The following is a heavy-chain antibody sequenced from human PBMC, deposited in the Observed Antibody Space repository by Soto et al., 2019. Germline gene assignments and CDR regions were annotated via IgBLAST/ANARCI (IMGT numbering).Heavy chain of an antibody. CDR3: ARGGLLPAY. V-gene: IGHV4-30-2*01. D-gene: IGHD6-19*01. J-gene: IGHJ4*02. CDR2: ISHSGST. CDR1: GGSTSSGGYS. Sequence: QLQLQESGSGLVKPSQTLSLTCAVSGGSTSSGGYSWSWLRQPPGKGLEWIGYISHSGSTYYIPSLKTRVTISVDTSKDQSSLRLRSVSAADTSVYYCARGGLLPAYWGQGTLVTVSS.